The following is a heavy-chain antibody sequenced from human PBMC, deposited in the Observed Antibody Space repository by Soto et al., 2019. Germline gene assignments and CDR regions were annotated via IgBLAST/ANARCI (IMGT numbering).Heavy chain of an antibody. Sequence: GASVKVSCKASGGTFSSYAISWVRQAPGQGLEWMGGIIPIFGTANYAQKFQGRVTITADESTSTAYMELSSLRSEDTAVYDCARGSFRGYSYGSSDYWGQGTLVTVSS. J-gene: IGHJ4*02. CDR2: IIPIFGTA. CDR1: GGTFSSYA. V-gene: IGHV1-69*13. CDR3: ARGSFRGYSYGSSDY. D-gene: IGHD5-18*01.